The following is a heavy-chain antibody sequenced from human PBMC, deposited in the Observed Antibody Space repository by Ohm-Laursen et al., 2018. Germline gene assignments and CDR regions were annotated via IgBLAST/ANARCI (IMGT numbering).Heavy chain of an antibody. D-gene: IGHD3-22*01. J-gene: IGHJ6*02. Sequence: TLSLICTVSGASISSEYWTWIRQPPGKGLEWIGCIYYRGTTNYNPSLKSRVTISVDTSKNQFSLKLSSVTAADTALYYCARIESDSGGYWYFGMDVWGQGTTVTVSS. CDR2: IYYRGTT. V-gene: IGHV4-59*01. CDR3: ARIESDSGGYWYFGMDV. CDR1: GASISSEY.